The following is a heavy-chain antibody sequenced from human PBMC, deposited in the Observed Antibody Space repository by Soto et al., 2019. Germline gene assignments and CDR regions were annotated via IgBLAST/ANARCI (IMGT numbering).Heavy chain of an antibody. CDR1: GGTFSSYA. CDR2: IIPIFGTA. J-gene: IGHJ4*02. Sequence: GASVKVSCKASGGTFSSYAISWVRQAPGQGLEWMGGIIPIFGTANYAQKFQGRVTITADKSTSTAYMELSSLRSEDTAVYYCAREGAYYYDSSGSLDYWGQGTLVTVSS. D-gene: IGHD3-22*01. V-gene: IGHV1-69*06. CDR3: AREGAYYYDSSGSLDY.